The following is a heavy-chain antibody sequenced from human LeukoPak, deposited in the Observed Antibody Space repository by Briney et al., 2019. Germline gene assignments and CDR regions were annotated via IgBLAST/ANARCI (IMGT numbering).Heavy chain of an antibody. CDR3: AKDTQLLRFNYFDY. Sequence: GGSLRLSCAASGFTFDDYAMHWVRQAPGKGLEWVSGISWNSGSIAYADSVKGRFTISRDNAKNSLYLQMNSLRAEGTALYYCAKDTQLLRFNYFDYWGQGTLVTVSS. D-gene: IGHD2-2*01. J-gene: IGHJ4*02. CDR1: GFTFDDYA. CDR2: ISWNSGSI. V-gene: IGHV3-9*01.